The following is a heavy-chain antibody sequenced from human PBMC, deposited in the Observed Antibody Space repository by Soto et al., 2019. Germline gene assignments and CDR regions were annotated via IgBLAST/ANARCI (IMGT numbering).Heavy chain of an antibody. D-gene: IGHD3-22*01. V-gene: IGHV3-23*01. CDR3: AKNPGYYYDSTGYHFDY. Sequence: EVQLLESGGGLVQPGGSLRLSCAASEFTFSNYAMSWVRQAPGKGLEWVSAISYGGGTTYYADSVKGRFTISRDNSKNTQTLQMNSLRAEDTAVYYCAKNPGYYYDSTGYHFDYWGQGTLVTVSS. CDR2: ISYGGGTT. J-gene: IGHJ4*02. CDR1: EFTFSNYA.